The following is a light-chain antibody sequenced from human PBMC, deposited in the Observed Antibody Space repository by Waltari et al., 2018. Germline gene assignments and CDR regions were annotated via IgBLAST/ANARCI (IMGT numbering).Light chain of an antibody. V-gene: IGLV1-44*01. CDR1: GSDIGSNN. CDR2: HDN. J-gene: IGLJ1*01. Sequence: QSMLTQPPSASGTPGQRVTISCSGSGSDIGSNNVLWYQQFPGPAPHLLIYHDNQRPSGVPDRFSASKSGTSSSLASSGLQSEDEADYHCAAWDDSLGANVFGTGTRVTVL. CDR3: AAWDDSLGANV.